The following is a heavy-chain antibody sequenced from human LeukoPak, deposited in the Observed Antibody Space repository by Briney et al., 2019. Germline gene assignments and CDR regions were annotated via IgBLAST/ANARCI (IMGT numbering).Heavy chain of an antibody. D-gene: IGHD2-15*01. J-gene: IGHJ4*02. CDR2: INPNSGGT. Sequence: ASVKVSCKASGYTFTGYYMHWVRQAPGQGLEWMGWINPNSGGTNYAQKFQGRVTMTRDMSISTAYMELSRLRSDDTAVYYCARDAWGGGRPSDYWGQGTLVTVSS. CDR1: GYTFTGYY. CDR3: ARDAWGGGRPSDY. V-gene: IGHV1-2*02.